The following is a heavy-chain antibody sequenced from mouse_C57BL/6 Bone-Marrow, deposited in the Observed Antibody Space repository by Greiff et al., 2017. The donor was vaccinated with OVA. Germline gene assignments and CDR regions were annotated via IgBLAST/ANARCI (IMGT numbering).Heavy chain of an antibody. Sequence: LQESGAELARPGASVKLSCKASGYTFTSYGISWVKQRTGQGLEWIGEIYPRSGNTYYNEKFKGKATLTADKSSSTAYMELRSLTSEDSAVYFCAYYYGSSYEYYYAMDYWGQGTSVTVSS. V-gene: IGHV1-81*01. CDR3: AYYYGSSYEYYYAMDY. CDR2: IYPRSGNT. J-gene: IGHJ4*01. CDR1: GYTFTSYG. D-gene: IGHD1-1*01.